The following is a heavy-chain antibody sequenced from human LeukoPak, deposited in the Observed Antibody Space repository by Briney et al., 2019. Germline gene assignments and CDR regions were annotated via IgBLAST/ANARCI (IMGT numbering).Heavy chain of an antibody. CDR1: GYTSTGYY. D-gene: IGHD6-13*01. V-gene: IGHV1-2*02. CDR2: INPNSGGT. J-gene: IGHJ4*02. CDR3: ARDAHSAAGFDY. Sequence: ASVKVSCKASGYTSTGYYMHWVRQAPGQGLEWMGWINPNSGGTNYAQKLQGRVTMTTDTSTSTAYMELRSLRSDDTAVYYCARDAHSAAGFDYWGQGTLVTVSS.